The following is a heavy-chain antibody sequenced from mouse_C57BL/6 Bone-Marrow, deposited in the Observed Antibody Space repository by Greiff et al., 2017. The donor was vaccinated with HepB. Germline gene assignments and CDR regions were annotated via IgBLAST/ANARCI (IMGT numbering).Heavy chain of an antibody. D-gene: IGHD2-3*01. CDR2: IRNKANGYTT. V-gene: IGHV7-3*01. CDR3: ARCYDGYSDY. Sequence: DVKLQESGGGLVQPGGSLSLSCAASGFTFTDYYMSWVRQPPGKALEWLGFIRNKANGYTTEYSASVKGRLTISRDNSQSILYLQMNALRAEDSATYYCARCYDGYSDYWGQGTTLTVSS. CDR1: GFTFTDYY. J-gene: IGHJ2*01.